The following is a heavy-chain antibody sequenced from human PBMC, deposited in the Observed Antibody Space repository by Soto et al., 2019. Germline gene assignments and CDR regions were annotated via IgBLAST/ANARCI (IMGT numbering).Heavy chain of an antibody. D-gene: IGHD3-3*01. V-gene: IGHV3-30*18. CDR3: AKGSPHLFGVDDY. J-gene: IGHJ4*02. CDR2: ISYDGSNK. Sequence: GGSLRLSCAASGFTFSSYGMHWVRQAPGKGLEWVAVISYDGSNKYYADSVKGRFTISRDNSKNTLYLQMNSLRAEDTAVYYCAKGSPHLFGVDDYWGQGTLVTVSS. CDR1: GFTFSSYG.